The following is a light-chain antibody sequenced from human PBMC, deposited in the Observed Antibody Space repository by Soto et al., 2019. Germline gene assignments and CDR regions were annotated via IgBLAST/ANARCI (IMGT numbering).Light chain of an antibody. Sequence: DIQMTQSPSTLSAYVGDRVTITCRASQSISSWLAWYQQKPGKAPKLLIYDASSLESGVPSRFSGSGSGTEFTLTFSSLQPDDFATYYCQQYNSYLWTFGQGTKVDIK. CDR1: QSISSW. CDR3: QQYNSYLWT. CDR2: DAS. J-gene: IGKJ1*01. V-gene: IGKV1-5*01.